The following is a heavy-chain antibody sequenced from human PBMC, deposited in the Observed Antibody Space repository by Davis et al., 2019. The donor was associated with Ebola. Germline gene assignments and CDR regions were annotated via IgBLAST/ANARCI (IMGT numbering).Heavy chain of an antibody. CDR1: GYTFTSFG. D-gene: IGHD1-7*01. CDR3: ARGGYTWNYDPSPNNY. J-gene: IGHJ4*02. V-gene: IGHV1-18*01. Sequence: ASVKVSCKTSGYTFTSFGITWVRQAPGQGLEWMGWISTDNGNSNYEQKFQGRVTMTTDTSTSAAYMELRSMRSDDTAVYYSARGGYTWNYDPSPNNYWGQGALVTVSS. CDR2: ISTDNGNS.